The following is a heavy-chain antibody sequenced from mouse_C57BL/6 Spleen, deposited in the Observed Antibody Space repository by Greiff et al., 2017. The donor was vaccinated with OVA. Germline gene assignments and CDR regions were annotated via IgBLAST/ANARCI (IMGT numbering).Heavy chain of an antibody. J-gene: IGHJ4*01. CDR1: GYTFPSYW. D-gene: IGHD2-2*01. Sequence: VQLQQPGAELVQPGASVKMSCKASGYTFPSYWITWVKQRPGQGLEWIGDIYPGSGSTNYNEKFKSKATLTVDTSSSTAYMQLSSLTSEGSAVCCCARGRVYYGCDEWAMDYWRQGTSDTVSS. CDR3: ARGRVYYGCDEWAMDY. V-gene: IGHV1-55*01. CDR2: IYPGSGST.